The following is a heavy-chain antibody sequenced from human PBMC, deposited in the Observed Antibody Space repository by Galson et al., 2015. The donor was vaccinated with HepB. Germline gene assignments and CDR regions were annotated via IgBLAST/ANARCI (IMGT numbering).Heavy chain of an antibody. CDR2: IYYSGST. D-gene: IGHD4-17*01. V-gene: IGHV4-31*03. CDR3: ARRARSAFDI. J-gene: IGHJ3*02. CDR1: GGSISSGGYY. Sequence: TLSLTCTVSGGSISSGGYYWSWIRQHPGKGLEWIGYIYYSGSTYYNPSLKSRVTISVDTSKNQFSLKLSSVTAADTALYYCARRARSAFDIWGQGTMVTVSS.